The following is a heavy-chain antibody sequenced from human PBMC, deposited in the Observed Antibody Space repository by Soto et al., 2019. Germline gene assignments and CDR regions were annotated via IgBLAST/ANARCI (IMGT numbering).Heavy chain of an antibody. Sequence: PSETLSLTCAVYGGSFSGYYWSWIRQPPRKGLEWIGEINHSGSTNYNPSLKSRVTISVDTSKNQFSLKLSSVTAADTAVYYCAKYYDFWSGYENWFDPWGQGTLVTVSS. CDR1: GGSFSGYY. CDR2: INHSGST. D-gene: IGHD3-3*01. V-gene: IGHV4-34*01. J-gene: IGHJ5*02. CDR3: AKYYDFWSGYENWFDP.